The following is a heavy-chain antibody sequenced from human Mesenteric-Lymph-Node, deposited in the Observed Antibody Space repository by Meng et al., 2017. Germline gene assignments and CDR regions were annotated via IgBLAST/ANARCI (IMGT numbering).Heavy chain of an antibody. CDR1: GGTFSSYT. D-gene: IGHD2-21*01. J-gene: IGHJ6*02. V-gene: IGHV1-69*04. CDR3: ARDPVAPYYYYGMDV. CDR2: IIPILGIA. Sequence: SVKVSCKASGGTFSSYTISWVRQAPGQGLEWMGRIIPILGIANYAQKFQGRVTITADKSTSTAYMELSSLRSEDTAVYYCARDPVAPYYYYGMDVWGQGTTVTVSS.